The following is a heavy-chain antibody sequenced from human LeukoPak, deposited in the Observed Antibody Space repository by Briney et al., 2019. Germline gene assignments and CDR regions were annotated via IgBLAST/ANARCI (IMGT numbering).Heavy chain of an antibody. CDR2: IYTSGSS. CDR1: GGSISSGSYY. J-gene: IGHJ5*02. D-gene: IGHD1/OR15-1a*01. Sequence: SETLSLTCTVSGGSISSGSYYWSWIRQPAGKGLEWIGRIYTSGSSNYNPFLKSRVTISVDTSKNQFSLKLSSVAAADTAIYYCAKNNGGARNHWFDPWGQGTLVTVSS. CDR3: AKNNGGARNHWFDP. V-gene: IGHV4-61*02.